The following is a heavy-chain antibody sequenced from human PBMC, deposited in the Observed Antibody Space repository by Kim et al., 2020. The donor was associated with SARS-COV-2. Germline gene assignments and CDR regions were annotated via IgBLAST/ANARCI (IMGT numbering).Heavy chain of an antibody. CDR2: ISSSSSYI. D-gene: IGHD3-3*01. J-gene: IGHJ4*02. Sequence: GGSLRLSCAASGFTFSSYSMNWVRQAPGKGLEWVSSISSSSSYIYYADSVKGRFTISRDNAKNSLYLQMNSLRAEDTAVHYCARTVLINYDFWSGYYNDPGYWGQGTLVTVSS. V-gene: IGHV3-21*01. CDR1: GFTFSSYS. CDR3: ARTVLINYDFWSGYYNDPGY.